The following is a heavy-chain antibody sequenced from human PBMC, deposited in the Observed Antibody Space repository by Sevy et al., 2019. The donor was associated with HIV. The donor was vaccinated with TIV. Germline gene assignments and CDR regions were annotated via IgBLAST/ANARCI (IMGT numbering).Heavy chain of an antibody. V-gene: IGHV4-38-2*01. J-gene: IGHJ4*02. Sequence: SETLSLTCGVSGYSISSGYYWGWIRQPPGKGLEWIGSIYHSGNTYSNLSLKSRVTISVDTSKNQFSLKLSSVTAADTAVYYCARGGYTYGKGYFDYWGQGTLVTVSS. CDR2: IYHSGNT. CDR1: GYSISSGYY. CDR3: ARGGYTYGKGYFDY. D-gene: IGHD5-18*01.